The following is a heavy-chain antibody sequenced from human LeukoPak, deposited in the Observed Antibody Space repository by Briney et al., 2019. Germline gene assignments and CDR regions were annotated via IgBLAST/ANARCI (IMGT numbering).Heavy chain of an antibody. D-gene: IGHD3-22*01. V-gene: IGHV3-23*01. Sequence: GGSLRLSCAASGFTFNDYPMIWVRQAPGKGLEWLSTISGSGDRTYYADSVKDRLTISRDNSKNTLYLQMSSLRGEDTAVYYCAKDHFIVAIGHYYFDSWGQGALVTVSS. CDR2: ISGSGDRT. J-gene: IGHJ4*02. CDR3: AKDHFIVAIGHYYFDS. CDR1: GFTFNDYP.